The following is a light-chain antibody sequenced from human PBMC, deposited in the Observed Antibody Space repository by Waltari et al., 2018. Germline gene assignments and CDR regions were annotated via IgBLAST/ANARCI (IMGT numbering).Light chain of an antibody. CDR2: GKS. V-gene: IGKV3-15*01. CDR1: QGISSN. J-gene: IGKJ2*01. Sequence: EIVMTLSPATLSMSPGETATLSCRASQGISSNLAWYQQKPGQAPRLLMYGKSTRASGFPAGFSGSGSGTEFTLTISSLQSEDFATYYCQQYDIWPYTFGQGTKLEIK. CDR3: QQYDIWPYT.